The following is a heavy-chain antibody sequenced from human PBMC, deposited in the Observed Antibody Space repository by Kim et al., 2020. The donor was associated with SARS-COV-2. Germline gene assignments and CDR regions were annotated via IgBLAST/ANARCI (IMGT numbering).Heavy chain of an antibody. CDR1: GFSVSDNY. J-gene: IGHJ6*02. Sequence: GGSLRLSCAASGFSVSDNYMSWVRQAPGKGLEWVSIIYSGGSTYYTDSVKGRFTISRDDSKNTLYLQMSNLSADDTAVYYCARGGALGYSESYGMDVWGQGTTVTVSS. V-gene: IGHV3-53*01. CDR3: ARGGALGYSESYGMDV. D-gene: IGHD5-18*01. CDR2: IYSGGST.